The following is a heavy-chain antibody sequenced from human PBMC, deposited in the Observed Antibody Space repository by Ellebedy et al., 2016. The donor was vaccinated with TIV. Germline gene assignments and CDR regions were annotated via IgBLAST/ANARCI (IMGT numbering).Heavy chain of an antibody. CDR1: GFTFSSYG. D-gene: IGHD3-10*01. Sequence: GGSLRLXXAASGFTFSSYGMHWVRQAPGKGLEWVAVISYDGSNKYYADSVKGRFTISRDNSKNTLYLQMNSLRAEDTAVYYCAREVRGGSGSRYGMDVWGQGTTVTVSS. CDR3: AREVRGGSGSRYGMDV. CDR2: ISYDGSNK. J-gene: IGHJ6*02. V-gene: IGHV3-30*03.